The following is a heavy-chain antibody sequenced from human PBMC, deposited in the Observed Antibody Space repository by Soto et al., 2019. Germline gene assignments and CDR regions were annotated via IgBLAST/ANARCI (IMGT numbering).Heavy chain of an antibody. D-gene: IGHD2-15*01. CDR3: AKDRYCSGGSCYGDFDY. CDR2: ISYDGSNK. Sequence: PGGSLRLSCAASGFTFSSYGLHWVRQAPGKGLEWVAVISYDGSNKYYADSVKGRFTISRDNSKNTLYLQMNSLRAEDTAVFYCAKDRYCSGGSCYGDFDYWGQGTLVTVSS. J-gene: IGHJ4*02. CDR1: GFTFSSYG. V-gene: IGHV3-30*18.